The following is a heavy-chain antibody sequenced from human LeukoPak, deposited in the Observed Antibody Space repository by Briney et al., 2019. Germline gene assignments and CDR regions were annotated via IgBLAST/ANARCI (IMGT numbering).Heavy chain of an antibody. CDR3: AKDQNRELRYFDWLVNY. Sequence: SETLSLTCAVSGGSISSSNWWSWVRQPPGKGLEWIGSIYYSGSTYYNPSLKSRVTISVDTSKNHFSLKLSSVTASDTAVYYFAKDQNRELRYFDWLVNYGGQGTLVTVSS. J-gene: IGHJ4*02. D-gene: IGHD3-9*01. CDR1: GGSISSSNW. CDR2: IYYSGST. V-gene: IGHV4-4*02.